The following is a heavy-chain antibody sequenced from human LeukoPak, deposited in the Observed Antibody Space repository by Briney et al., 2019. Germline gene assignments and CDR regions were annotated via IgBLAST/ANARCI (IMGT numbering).Heavy chain of an antibody. J-gene: IGHJ6*04. CDR3: ARAGYCSGGSCYYMSFGMDV. CDR1: GFTFSSYE. CDR2: ISSSGSTI. D-gene: IGHD2-15*01. V-gene: IGHV3-48*03. Sequence: GGSLRLSCAASGFTFSSYEMNWVRQVPGKGLEWVSYISSSGSTIYYADSVKGRFTISRDNAKNSLYLQMNSLRAEDTAVYYCARAGYCSGGSCYYMSFGMDVWGKGTTVTVSS.